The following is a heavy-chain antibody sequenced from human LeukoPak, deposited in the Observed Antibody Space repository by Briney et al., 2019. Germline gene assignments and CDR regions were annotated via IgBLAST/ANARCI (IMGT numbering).Heavy chain of an antibody. CDR1: GGSFSGYY. CDR3: ARAVTTVTTAPLDY. V-gene: IGHV4-34*01. D-gene: IGHD4-17*01. J-gene: IGHJ4*02. CDR2: INHSGST. Sequence: SETLSLTCAVYGGSFSGYYWSWIRQPPGKGLEWIGEINHSGSTNYNPSLKSRVTISVDTSKNQFSLKLSSVTAADTAVYYCARAVTTVTTAPLDYWGQGTLVTVSS.